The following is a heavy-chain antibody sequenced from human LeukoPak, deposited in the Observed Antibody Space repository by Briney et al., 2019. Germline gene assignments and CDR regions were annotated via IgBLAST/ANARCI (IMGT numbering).Heavy chain of an antibody. CDR2: INHNGNVN. V-gene: IGHV3-7*01. CDR1: GFTFSSYW. CDR3: SKGQTYYYDSSGYLYYFDY. D-gene: IGHD3-22*01. Sequence: GGSLRLSCAASGFTFSSYWMNWARQAPGKGLEWVASINHNGNVNYYADSVKGRFTISRDNSKNTLYLQMNSLRPEDTAVYYCSKGQTYYYDSSGYLYYFDYWGQGTLVTVSS. J-gene: IGHJ4*02.